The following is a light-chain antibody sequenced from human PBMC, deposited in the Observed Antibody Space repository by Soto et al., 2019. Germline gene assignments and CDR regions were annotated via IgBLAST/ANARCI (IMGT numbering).Light chain of an antibody. Sequence: MTQSPSTLSASVGDTVTVTCRASQSVSGWLAWYQQKPGQAPRLLIHGASTRATGIPARFSGSGSGTDFTLTISSLQSEDLAVYYCQQYNEWPPLTFGGGTKVDIK. J-gene: IGKJ4*01. CDR1: QSVSGW. CDR2: GAS. V-gene: IGKV3-15*01. CDR3: QQYNEWPPLT.